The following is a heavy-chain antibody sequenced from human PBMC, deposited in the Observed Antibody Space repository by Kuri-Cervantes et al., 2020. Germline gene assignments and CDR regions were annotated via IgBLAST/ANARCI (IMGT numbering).Heavy chain of an antibody. V-gene: IGHV4-39*01. Sequence: SETLSLTCTVSGGSISSSSYYWGWIRQPPGKGLEWIGSIYYSGSTYYNPSLKRRVTISVDTSKNQFSLKLSSVTAADTAVYYCVSPLSFAWLLLDFDIWGQGTMVTVSS. J-gene: IGHJ3*02. D-gene: IGHD3-9*01. CDR1: GGSISSSSYY. CDR2: IYYSGST. CDR3: VSPLSFAWLLLDFDI.